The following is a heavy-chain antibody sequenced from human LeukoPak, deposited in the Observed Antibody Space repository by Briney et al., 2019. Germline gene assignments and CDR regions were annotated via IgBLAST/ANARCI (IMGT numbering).Heavy chain of an antibody. D-gene: IGHD6-6*01. Sequence: SETLSLTCTVSGGSISGSYWSWIRQPPGKGLEWIGYIYYSGDSNYSPSLKSRATISLDTSKNQFSLKVSSVTAADTAIYYCARHTYARPFDSWGQGTLVTVSS. CDR1: GGSISGSY. CDR2: IYYSGDS. CDR3: ARHTYARPFDS. V-gene: IGHV4-59*08. J-gene: IGHJ4*02.